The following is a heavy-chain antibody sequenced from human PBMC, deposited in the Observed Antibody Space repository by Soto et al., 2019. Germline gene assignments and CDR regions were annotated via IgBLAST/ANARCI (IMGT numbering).Heavy chain of an antibody. CDR1: GFTFGDLT. CDR3: ARPFPDKTYYYSGMDV. D-gene: IGHD2-21*01. J-gene: IGHJ6*02. V-gene: IGHV3-23*01. Sequence: PGGSLRLSCSGSGFTFGDLTMSWIRQSPGKGLEWVCTISRSGDRTFYADSVRGRLTVSRDNSKNALYLQVNSLRADDTAVYYCARPFPDKTYYYSGMDVWGQGTAVTVSS. CDR2: ISRSGDRT.